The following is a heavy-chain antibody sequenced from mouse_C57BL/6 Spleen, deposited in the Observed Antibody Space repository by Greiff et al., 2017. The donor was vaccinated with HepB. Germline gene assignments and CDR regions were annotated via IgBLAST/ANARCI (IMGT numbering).Heavy chain of an antibody. Sequence: QVQLKESGAELVKPGASVKISCKASGYAFSSYWMNWVKQRPGKGLEWIGQIYPGDGDTNYNGKFKGKATLTADKSSSTAYMQLSSLTSEDSAVYFCARGSSGSPFDYWGQGTTLTVSS. CDR1: GYAFSSYW. D-gene: IGHD3-2*02. J-gene: IGHJ2*01. CDR2: IYPGDGDT. CDR3: ARGSSGSPFDY. V-gene: IGHV1-80*01.